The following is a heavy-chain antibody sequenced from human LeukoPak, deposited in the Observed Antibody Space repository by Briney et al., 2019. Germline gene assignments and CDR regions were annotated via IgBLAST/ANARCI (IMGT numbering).Heavy chain of an antibody. V-gene: IGHV3-73*01. CDR3: TRPIHGLYEGPRFDP. Sequence: GGSLKLSCAASGFTFSGSAMHWVRQASGKGLEWVGRIRSKANSYATAYAASVKGRFTISRDDSKNTAYLQMNSLKTEDTAVYYCTRPIHGLYEGPRFDPWGQGTLVTVSS. CDR1: GFTFSGSA. D-gene: IGHD3-16*01. J-gene: IGHJ5*02. CDR2: IRSKANSYAT.